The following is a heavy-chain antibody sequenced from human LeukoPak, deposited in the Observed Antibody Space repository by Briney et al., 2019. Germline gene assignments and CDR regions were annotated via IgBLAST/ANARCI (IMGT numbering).Heavy chain of an antibody. V-gene: IGHV3-11*01. CDR3: ARGHFGLDY. J-gene: IGHJ4*02. CDR1: GFICTEYY. CDR2: MENSGDTI. Sequence: GGSLRLSCAASGFICTEYYMSWIRQAPGKGLEWVSYMENSGDTIYYADSVKGRFTIARDNAKNSLYLQMNSLRAEDTAVYYCARGHFGLDYWGQGTLVTVSS. D-gene: IGHD3-10*01.